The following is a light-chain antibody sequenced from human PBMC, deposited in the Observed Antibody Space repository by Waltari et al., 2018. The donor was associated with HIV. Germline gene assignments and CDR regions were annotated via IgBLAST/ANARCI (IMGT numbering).Light chain of an antibody. CDR3: QQYNNWPRT. CDR2: GAS. CDR1: QSVSSN. V-gene: IGKV3-15*01. J-gene: IGKJ2*01. Sequence: EIVMTHSPATLSVSPGERATTSCRASQSVSSNLAWYQQKPGQAPRPLIYGASTRATGIPARFSGSGSGTEFTLTISSLQSEDFAVYYCQQYNNWPRTFGQGTKLEIK.